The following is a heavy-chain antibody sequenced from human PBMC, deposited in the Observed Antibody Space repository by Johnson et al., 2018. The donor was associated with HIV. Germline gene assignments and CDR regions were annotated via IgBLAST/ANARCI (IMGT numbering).Heavy chain of an antibody. CDR3: ARELNSGNYDPWFERWESGAFDV. D-gene: IGHD1-26*01. Sequence: VQLVESGGGLVPPGGSLRLSCAASGFTFRDYWMSWVRQAPGKGLEWVASIKYDGSDKYYVDAVKGRLIISRDNVNNSVYLQMNSLRGEDTAVYYCARELNSGNYDPWFERWESGAFDVWGQGTLVTVSS. V-gene: IGHV3-7*05. CDR2: IKYDGSDK. CDR1: GFTFRDYW. J-gene: IGHJ3*01.